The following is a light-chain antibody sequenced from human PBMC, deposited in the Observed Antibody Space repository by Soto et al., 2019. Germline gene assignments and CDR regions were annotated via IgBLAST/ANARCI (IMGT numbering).Light chain of an antibody. CDR3: QSYDSSLSGSV. V-gene: IGLV1-40*01. Sequence: QSVLTQPPSVSGAPGQRVTISCTGSSSNIGADCDVHWYQQLPGTAPKLLIYGNSNRPSGVPDRFSGSKSDTSASLAITGLQAEDEADYYCQSYDSSLSGSVFGGGTKLTVL. CDR1: SSNIGADCD. CDR2: GNS. J-gene: IGLJ2*01.